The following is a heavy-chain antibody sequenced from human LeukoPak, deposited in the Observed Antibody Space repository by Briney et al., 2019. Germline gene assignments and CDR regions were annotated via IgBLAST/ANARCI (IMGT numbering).Heavy chain of an antibody. CDR2: INHSGST. J-gene: IGHJ4*02. CDR3: ARDQYYYDSSGYYLEGYYFDY. V-gene: IGHV4-34*01. D-gene: IGHD3-22*01. Sequence: PSETLSLTCAVYGGSFSGYYWSWIRQPPGKGLEWIGEINHSGSTNYNPSLKSRVTISVDTSKNQFSLKLSSVTAADTAVYYCARDQYYYDSSGYYLEGYYFDYWGQGTLVTVSS. CDR1: GGSFSGYY.